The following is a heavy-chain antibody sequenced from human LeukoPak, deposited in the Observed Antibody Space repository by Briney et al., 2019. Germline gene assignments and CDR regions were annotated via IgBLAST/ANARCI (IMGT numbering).Heavy chain of an antibody. J-gene: IGHJ4*02. CDR2: IHPGDSDT. D-gene: IGHD5-18*01. V-gene: IGHV5-51*01. CDR1: GYRFTSYS. CDR3: ASTRSWHRYGYGY. Sequence: GESLKISCKASGYRFTSYSIGWVRQMPGKGLEWMGIIHPGDSDTRYSPSFEGQVTISADKSISTAYLQWSSLKASDTAMYYCASTRSWHRYGYGYWGRGTLVTVSS.